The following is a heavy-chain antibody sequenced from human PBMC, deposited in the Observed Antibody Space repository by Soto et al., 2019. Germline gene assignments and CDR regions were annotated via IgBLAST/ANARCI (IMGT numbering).Heavy chain of an antibody. J-gene: IGHJ4*02. D-gene: IGHD6-13*01. Sequence: EVQLLESGGGLVQRGWSLRLSCAASGFTFSSYAMSWVRQAPGKGLEWVSAISGGGGSTYYADSVKGRFTISRDNSKNTLYLRMNSLRAEDTAVYYCAYSSTPFDYWGQGTLVPVSS. V-gene: IGHV3-23*01. CDR3: AYSSTPFDY. CDR1: GFTFSSYA. CDR2: ISGGGGST.